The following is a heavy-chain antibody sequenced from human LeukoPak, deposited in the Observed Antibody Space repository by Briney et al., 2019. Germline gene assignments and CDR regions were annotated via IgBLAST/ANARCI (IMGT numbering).Heavy chain of an antibody. J-gene: IGHJ4*02. CDR3: ARSSGWYYFDY. Sequence: SETLSLTCAVSGGSISSDDYFWSWIRQPPGKGLEWIGYIYYSGSTNYNPSLKSRVTISVDTSKNQFSLKLSSVTAADTAVYYCARSSGWYYFDYWGQGTLVTVSS. D-gene: IGHD6-19*01. V-gene: IGHV4-61*08. CDR1: GGSISSDDYF. CDR2: IYYSGST.